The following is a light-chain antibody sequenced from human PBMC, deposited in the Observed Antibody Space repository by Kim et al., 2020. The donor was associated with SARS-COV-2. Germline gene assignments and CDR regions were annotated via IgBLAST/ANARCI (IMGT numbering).Light chain of an antibody. CDR2: NVT. CDR3: SSYRGSSTRV. V-gene: IGLV2-14*03. J-gene: IGLJ1*01. CDR1: SSACGAYNY. Sequence: ITLSCTGTSSACGAYNYVSWYQQNSTKAPMAPKLMIYNVTNRPSGVSYRFSGSKSGNTASLTISGLQAEDEADYYCSSYRGSSTRVFGTGTKVTVL.